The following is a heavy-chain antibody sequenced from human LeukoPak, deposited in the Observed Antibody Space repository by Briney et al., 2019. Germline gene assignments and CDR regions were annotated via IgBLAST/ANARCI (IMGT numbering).Heavy chain of an antibody. CDR2: IYYSGST. CDR3: ARAAAGTYYFDY. CDR1: GGSISSSSYY. D-gene: IGHD6-13*01. J-gene: IGHJ4*02. Sequence: SETLSLTCTVSGGSISSSSYYWGWIRQPPGKGLEWIGSIYYSGSTYYNPSLKSRVTISVDTSKNQFSLKLSSVTAADTAVYYCARAAAGTYYFDYWGQGTPVTVSS. V-gene: IGHV4-39*07.